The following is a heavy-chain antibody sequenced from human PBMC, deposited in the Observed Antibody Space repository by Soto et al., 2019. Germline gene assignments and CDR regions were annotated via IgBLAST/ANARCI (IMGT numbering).Heavy chain of an antibody. CDR1: GGSISSTIYY. J-gene: IGHJ4*02. Sequence: PSETLSLTCTVSGGSISSTIYYWGWIRQPPGKGLEWIGSIYYSGSTYYNPSLQSRVTISVDTSKNKFSLKLSPVTAADTAVYYCARDRTQQTIFHHWGQGNMVTVSS. CDR3: ARDRTQQTIFHH. D-gene: IGHD2-15*01. CDR2: IYYSGST. V-gene: IGHV4-39*01.